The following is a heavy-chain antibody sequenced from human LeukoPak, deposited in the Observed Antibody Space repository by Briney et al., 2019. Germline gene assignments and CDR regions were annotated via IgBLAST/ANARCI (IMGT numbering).Heavy chain of an antibody. Sequence: PGGSLRLSCTVSGFTVSSNSMSWVRQAPGKGLEWVSFIYSDNTHYSDSVKGRFTISRDNSKNTLYLQMNSLRAEDTAVYYCARGMESSGYRTPRYWGQGTLVTVSS. V-gene: IGHV3-66*01. CDR3: ARGMESSGYRTPRY. D-gene: IGHD3-22*01. J-gene: IGHJ4*02. CDR1: GFTVSSNS. CDR2: IYSDNT.